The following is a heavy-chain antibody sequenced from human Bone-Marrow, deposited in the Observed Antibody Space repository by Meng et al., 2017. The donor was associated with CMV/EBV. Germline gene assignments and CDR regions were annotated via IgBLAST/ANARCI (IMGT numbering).Heavy chain of an antibody. J-gene: IGHJ6*02. Sequence: GGSLRLSCAASGFTVSSNYMSWVRQAPGKGLEWVSVIYSGGSSTYYADSVKGRFTISRDNSKNTLYLQMNSLRAEDTAVYYCAKKEAAAGVFYYGMDVWGQGTTVTVSS. V-gene: IGHV3-23*03. CDR2: IYSGGSST. CDR1: GFTVSSNY. D-gene: IGHD6-13*01. CDR3: AKKEAAAGVFYYGMDV.